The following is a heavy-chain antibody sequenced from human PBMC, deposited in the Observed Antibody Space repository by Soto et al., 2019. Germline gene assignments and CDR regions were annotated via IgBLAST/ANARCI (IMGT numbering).Heavy chain of an antibody. Sequence: SETLSLTCTVSGGSLGSYYWSWIRQPPGKGLEWIGYVFYTGRANYNASLKSRVSISLDTSNYQVSLKLSSVTAADTAVYYLARDGDGRMTTNPYYYNGMDVWGPGTTVTVSS. CDR3: ARDGDGRMTTNPYYYNGMDV. J-gene: IGHJ6*02. CDR2: VFYTGRA. V-gene: IGHV4-59*01. CDR1: GGSLGSYY. D-gene: IGHD4-4*01.